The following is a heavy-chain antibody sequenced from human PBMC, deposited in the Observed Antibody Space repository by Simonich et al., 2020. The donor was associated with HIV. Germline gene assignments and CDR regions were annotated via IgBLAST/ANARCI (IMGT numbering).Heavy chain of an antibody. CDR1: GFTFSSYT. J-gene: IGHJ6*02. CDR3: ARESSSWFDYYYGMDV. Sequence: EVQLVESGGGLVKPGGSLRLSCAASGFTFSSYTVNWVRQSPGKGLEWVSSISSSSSYIYYADSVKGRITISRDNAKNSLYLEMNSLRAEDTAVYYCARESSSWFDYYYGMDVWGQGTTVTVSS. D-gene: IGHD6-13*01. V-gene: IGHV3-21*01. CDR2: ISSSSSYI.